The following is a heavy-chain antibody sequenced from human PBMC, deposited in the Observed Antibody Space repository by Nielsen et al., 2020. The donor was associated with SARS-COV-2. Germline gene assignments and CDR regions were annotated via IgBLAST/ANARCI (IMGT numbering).Heavy chain of an antibody. D-gene: IGHD5-12*01. V-gene: IGHV3-7*01. Sequence: GGSLRLSCAASGFTFSSHWMSWVCQAPGKGLEWLATINHDGSEQYYVDSVKGRFTMSRDNAKNLLYLQMNSLRDDDTAVYYCARDSYIVPTNYYFDYWGQGALVTVSS. CDR1: GFTFSSHW. CDR3: ARDSYIVPTNYYFDY. J-gene: IGHJ4*02. CDR2: INHDGSEQ.